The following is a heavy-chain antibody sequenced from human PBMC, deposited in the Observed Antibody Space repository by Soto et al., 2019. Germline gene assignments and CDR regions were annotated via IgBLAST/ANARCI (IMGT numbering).Heavy chain of an antibody. D-gene: IGHD3-22*01. CDR3: AKCVSDSTCFFDY. CDR2: LTPSGDST. CDR1: GFTFSMYA. V-gene: IGHV3-23*01. J-gene: IGHJ4*02. Sequence: GGSLRLSCAASGFTFSMYAMSWVRQAPGKGLEWLSALTPSGDSTYYADSVKGRFTISRDNSKNTLYLQMNSLRAEDTAIYYWAKCVSDSTCFFDYWGQGALVTVSS.